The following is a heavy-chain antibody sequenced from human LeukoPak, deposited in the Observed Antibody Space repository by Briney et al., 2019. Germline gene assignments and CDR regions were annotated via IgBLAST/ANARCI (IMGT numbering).Heavy chain of an antibody. V-gene: IGHV3-23*01. CDR2: IRGSGGST. CDR1: GFTFKNYA. J-gene: IGHJ3*01. D-gene: IGHD3-3*01. CDR3: AKATYYDFWSGLNDAFDL. Sequence: GGSLRLSCAVSGFTFKNYAMNWVRQAPGKGLEWVSGIRGSGGSTYYADSVKGRFTISRDNSKNTLYLQMNSLRAEDTAVYYCAKATYYDFWSGLNDAFDLWGQGTMVTVSS.